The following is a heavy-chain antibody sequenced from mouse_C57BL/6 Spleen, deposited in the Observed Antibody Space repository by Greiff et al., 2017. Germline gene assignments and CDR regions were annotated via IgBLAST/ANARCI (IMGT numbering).Heavy chain of an antibody. CDR3: ARRGSSYGFDY. J-gene: IGHJ2*01. Sequence: QVQLQQPGAELVRPGSSVKLSCKASGYTFTSYWMDWVKQRPGQGLEWIGNIYPSDSETHYNQKFKDKATLTVDKSSSTAYMRLSSLTSEDSAVYYCARRGSSYGFDYWGQGTTLTVSS. V-gene: IGHV1-61*01. CDR2: IYPSDSET. CDR1: GYTFTSYW. D-gene: IGHD1-1*01.